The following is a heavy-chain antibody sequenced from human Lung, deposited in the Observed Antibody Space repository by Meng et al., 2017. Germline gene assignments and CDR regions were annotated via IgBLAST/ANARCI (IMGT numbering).Heavy chain of an antibody. CDR1: AGSSSDCY. CDR2: INHSGST. J-gene: IGHJ4*02. V-gene: IGHV4-34*01. D-gene: IGHD4-11*01. Sequence: LLQWGADLLKPRWPPPPPSVASAGSSSDCYRSWIRLPPGKGMVLIGEINHSGSTNYNSSLESRATLSVDTSQNNLSLKLSSVTAADSAVYYCARGTTTMARDFDYWGQGTLVTVSS. CDR3: ARGTTTMARDFDY.